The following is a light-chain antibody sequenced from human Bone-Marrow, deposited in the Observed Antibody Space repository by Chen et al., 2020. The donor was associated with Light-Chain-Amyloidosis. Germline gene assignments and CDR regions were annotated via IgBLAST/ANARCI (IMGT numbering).Light chain of an antibody. Sequence: HSALTHPAPVSGPLGQPIPFSGTGTSSDVGGDNHVSWYQQHPDKAPKLMIYEVTNRPSWVPDRFSGSKSDNTASLTISGLQTEDEADYFCSSYTITNTLVFGSGTRVTVL. V-gene: IGLV2-14*01. J-gene: IGLJ1*01. CDR1: SSDVGGDNH. CDR3: SSYTITNTLV. CDR2: EVT.